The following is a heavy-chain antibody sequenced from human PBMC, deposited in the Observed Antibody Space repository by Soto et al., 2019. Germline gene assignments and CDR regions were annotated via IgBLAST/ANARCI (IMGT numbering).Heavy chain of an antibody. V-gene: IGHV2-5*02. CDR1: GFSLSTSGVG. Sequence: QITLKESGPPLVKPTQTLTLTCTFSGFSLSTSGVGVAWIRQPPGKALEWLALIYWDDDKRYRPSLESRLTIXXXSXXNQVVLTMTHMDSVDTATYYCAYLPCSGGSCYWFSFSGMDVWGQGTTVTVSS. D-gene: IGHD2-15*01. CDR2: IYWDDDK. CDR3: AYLPCSGGSCYWFSFSGMDV. J-gene: IGHJ6*02.